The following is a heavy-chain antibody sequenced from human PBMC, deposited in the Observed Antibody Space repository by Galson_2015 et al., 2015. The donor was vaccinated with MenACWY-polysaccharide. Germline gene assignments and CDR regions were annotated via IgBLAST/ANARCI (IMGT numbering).Heavy chain of an antibody. D-gene: IGHD3-22*01. J-gene: IGHJ4*02. CDR2: ISSSRSYI. CDR1: GFTFSSYT. Sequence: LRLSCAASGFTFSSYTMNWVRQAPGKGLEWVSSISSSRSYIYYADSVKGRFTISRDNAKNSLYLQMNSLRAEDTAVYYCARDRYYYDSSGLGWGQGTLVTVSS. CDR3: ARDRYYYDSSGLG. V-gene: IGHV3-21*01.